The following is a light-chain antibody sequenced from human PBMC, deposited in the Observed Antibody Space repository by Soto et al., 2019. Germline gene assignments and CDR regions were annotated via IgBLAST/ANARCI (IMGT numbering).Light chain of an antibody. J-gene: IGKJ4*01. CDR3: QQLNSYPLT. Sequence: DIQMTQSPSTLSGSVGDRVTITCRASQTISSWLAWYQQKPGKAPKLLIYKASTLKSGVPSRFSGSGSETDFTLSISSLQPEDFATYYCQQLNSYPLTFGGGTKVENK. V-gene: IGKV1-5*03. CDR2: KAS. CDR1: QTISSW.